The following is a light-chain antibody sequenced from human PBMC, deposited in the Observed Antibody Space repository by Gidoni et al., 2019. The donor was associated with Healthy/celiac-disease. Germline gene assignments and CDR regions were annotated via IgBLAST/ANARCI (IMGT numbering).Light chain of an antibody. Sequence: EIVFTQSPGTLSLSPGERATLSCRASQSVISSYLAWYQQKPGQAHRLLIYGASSRATGIPDRFSGSVSGTDFTLTISRLEPEDFAVYYCQQYGSSPFGQGTKLEIK. CDR3: QQYGSSP. CDR1: QSVISSY. J-gene: IGKJ2*01. V-gene: IGKV3-20*01. CDR2: GAS.